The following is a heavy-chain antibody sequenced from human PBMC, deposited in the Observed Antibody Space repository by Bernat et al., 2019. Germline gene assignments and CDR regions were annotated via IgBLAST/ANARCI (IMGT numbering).Heavy chain of an antibody. J-gene: IGHJ4*02. Sequence: QVQLVQSGAEVKKPGASVKVSCKASGYTFTSYGISWVRQAPGQGLEWMGWISAYNGNTNYAQKLQDRVTMTTDTSTSTAYMELRSLRSDDTAVYYCARDPRSDLLRYFDWSFDYWGQGTLVTVSS. CDR3: ARDPRSDLLRYFDWSFDY. V-gene: IGHV1-18*01. CDR2: ISAYNGNT. D-gene: IGHD3-9*01. CDR1: GYTFTSYG.